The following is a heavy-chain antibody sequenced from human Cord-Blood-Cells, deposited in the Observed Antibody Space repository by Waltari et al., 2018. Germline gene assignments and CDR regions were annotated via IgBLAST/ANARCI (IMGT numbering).Heavy chain of an antibody. Sequence: QLQLQESGPGLVKPSETLSLTCTVSGGSISSSSYYWGWIRQPPGKGLEWIGSIYYSGSTYYNPSLKSRVTISVDTSKNQFSLKLSSVTAADTAVYYCARSYIAARQLVYWYFDLWGRGTLVTVSS. J-gene: IGHJ2*01. D-gene: IGHD6-6*01. CDR3: ARSYIAARQLVYWYFDL. V-gene: IGHV4-39*01. CDR1: GGSISSSSYY. CDR2: IYYSGST.